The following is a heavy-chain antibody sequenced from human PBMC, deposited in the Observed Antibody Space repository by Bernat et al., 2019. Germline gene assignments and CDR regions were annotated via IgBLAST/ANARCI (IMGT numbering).Heavy chain of an antibody. CDR1: DGAFSTYY. D-gene: IGHD4-4*01. J-gene: IGHJ4*02. Sequence: QVQLQQWGAGLLNPSETLSLTCAVSDGAFSTYYWGWIRQPPGKGLEWIGEINHSGSTNYNPSLKSRVTMSVDTSRNRFSLKLSSVTAADSAIYFCARGGVDNSNYGGLFDSWSQGTLLTVSS. V-gene: IGHV4-34*02. CDR3: ARGGVDNSNYGGLFDS. CDR2: INHSGST.